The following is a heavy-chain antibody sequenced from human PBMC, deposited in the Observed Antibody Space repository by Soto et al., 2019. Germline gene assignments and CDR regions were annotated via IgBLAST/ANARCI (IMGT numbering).Heavy chain of an antibody. CDR3: ARTKMYYYGSGSYHLYNWFDP. J-gene: IGHJ5*02. CDR2: IYLSGST. V-gene: IGHV4-30-4*01. Sequence: SETVSLTCTVSGGSLNSVDYYWSWVRLPPGKGLEWIGYIYLSGSTNSNPSLKSRVTISVDTSKNQFSLKLSSVTAADTAVYYCARTKMYYYGSGSYHLYNWFDPWGQGTLVTVSS. D-gene: IGHD3-10*01. CDR1: GGSLNSVDYY.